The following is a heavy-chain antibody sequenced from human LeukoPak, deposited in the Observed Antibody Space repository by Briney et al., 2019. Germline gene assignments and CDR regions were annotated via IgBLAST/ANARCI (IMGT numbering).Heavy chain of an antibody. Sequence: GGSLRLSCAASGFTFSSYGMHWVRQAPGKGLEWVAVISYDGSNKYYADSVKGRFTISRDNSKNTLYLQMNSLRAEDTAVYYCAKDRWSYDILTGVDYWGQGTLVTVSS. CDR2: ISYDGSNK. V-gene: IGHV3-30*18. CDR3: AKDRWSYDILTGVDY. J-gene: IGHJ4*02. D-gene: IGHD3-9*01. CDR1: GFTFSSYG.